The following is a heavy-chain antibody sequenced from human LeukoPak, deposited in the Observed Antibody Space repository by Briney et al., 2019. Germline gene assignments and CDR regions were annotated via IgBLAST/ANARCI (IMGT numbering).Heavy chain of an antibody. D-gene: IGHD3-10*01. V-gene: IGHV4-59*08. CDR3: ARHLGSDTYYFDY. CDR2: IYYSGST. Sequence: SETLSLTCTVSGGSISSYYWSWIRQPPGKGLEWIGYIYYSGSTNYNPSLKSRVTISVDTSKNQFSLKLSSVTAADTAVYYCARHLGSDTYYFDYWGQGTLVTVSS. J-gene: IGHJ4*02. CDR1: GGSISSYY.